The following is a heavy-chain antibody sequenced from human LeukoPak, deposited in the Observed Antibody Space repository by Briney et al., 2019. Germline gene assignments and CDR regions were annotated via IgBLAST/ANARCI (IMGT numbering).Heavy chain of an antibody. V-gene: IGHV3-74*01. J-gene: IGHJ4*02. CDR1: GFTFSSYW. D-gene: IGHD6-13*01. Sequence: GGSLRLSCAASGFTFSSYWLLWVRQAPGKGLVWVSRINSDGSTTIYADSVKGRFTISRDNAKNTLYLQMNSLRAEDTAVYYCARDTAPRAAAGVDYWGQGTLVTVSS. CDR3: ARDTAPRAAAGVDY. CDR2: INSDGSTT.